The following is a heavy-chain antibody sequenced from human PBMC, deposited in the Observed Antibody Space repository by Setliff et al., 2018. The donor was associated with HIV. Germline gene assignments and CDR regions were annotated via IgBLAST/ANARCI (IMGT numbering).Heavy chain of an antibody. J-gene: IGHJ4*02. Sequence: SETLSLTCIVSGGSISSSSYYWGWIRQPPGKGLEWIGSIDYTGKTHYNPSLKSRVTISADTSKSQFSLNLSSVPAADTAVFYCVRVDYGDYDFDYWGQGTLVTVSA. CDR3: VRVDYGDYDFDY. CDR1: GGSISSSSYY. V-gene: IGHV4-39*01. CDR2: IDYTGKT. D-gene: IGHD4-17*01.